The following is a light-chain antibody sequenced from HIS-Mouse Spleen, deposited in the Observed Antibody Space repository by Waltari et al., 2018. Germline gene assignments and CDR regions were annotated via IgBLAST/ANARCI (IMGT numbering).Light chain of an antibody. V-gene: IGKV1-8*01. CDR3: QQYYSYPWT. CDR1: QGISSY. CDR2: AAS. Sequence: AIRMTPSPSSLSASTGDRVPITCRASQGISSYLAWYQQKPGKAPKLLIYAASTLQSGVPSRFSGSGSGTDFTLTISCLQSEDFATYYCQQYYSYPWTFGQGTKVEIK. J-gene: IGKJ1*01.